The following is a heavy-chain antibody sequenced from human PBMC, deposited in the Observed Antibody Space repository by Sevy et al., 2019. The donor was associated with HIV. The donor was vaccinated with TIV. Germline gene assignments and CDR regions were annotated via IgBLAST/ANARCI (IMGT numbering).Heavy chain of an antibody. CDR1: GFTFTSSA. V-gene: IGHV1-58*01. CDR2: IVVGSGNT. Sequence: ASVKVSCKASGFTFTSSAVHWVRQARGQRLEWMGWIVVGSGNTNYAQKFQERVTITRDMSTSTAYMELSSLRSEDTAVYYCAADTRLYGMDVWGQGTTVTVSS. CDR3: AADTRLYGMDV. J-gene: IGHJ6*02.